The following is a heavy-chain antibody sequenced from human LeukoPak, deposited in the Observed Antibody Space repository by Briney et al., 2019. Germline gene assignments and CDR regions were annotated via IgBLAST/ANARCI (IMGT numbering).Heavy chain of an antibody. D-gene: IGHD3-22*01. V-gene: IGHV1-3*01. J-gene: IGHJ4*02. CDR1: GYTFTSYA. CDR3: ARARPDYYDSSGLSDY. CDR2: INAGNGNT. Sequence: ASVKVSCKASGYTFTSYAMHWVRQAPGQRLEWMGWINAGNGNTKYSQKFQGRVTITRDTSASTAYMELSSLRSEDTAVYYCARARPDYYDSSGLSDYWGQGTLVTVSS.